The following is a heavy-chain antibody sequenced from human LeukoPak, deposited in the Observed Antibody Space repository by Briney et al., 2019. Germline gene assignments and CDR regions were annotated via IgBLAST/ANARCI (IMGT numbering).Heavy chain of an antibody. J-gene: IGHJ4*02. D-gene: IGHD3-22*01. CDR2: FGTRSTSI. CDR1: GFTLSGYS. CDR3: AREVSEGFDF. V-gene: IGHV3-21*01. Sequence: NPGGSLRLSCTASGFTLSGYSMNWIRQAPGKGLEWVSSFGTRSTSIYHAGSVKGRFAISRDNAKNSLYLQMNSLRAEDTALYYCAREVSEGFDFWGQGTLVTVSS.